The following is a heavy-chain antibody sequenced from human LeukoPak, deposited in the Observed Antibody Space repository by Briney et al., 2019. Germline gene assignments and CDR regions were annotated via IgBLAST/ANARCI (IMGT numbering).Heavy chain of an antibody. J-gene: IGHJ3*02. CDR1: GYTFTSYG. D-gene: IGHD5-12*01. CDR2: ISAYNGNT. Sequence: ASVKVSCKASGYTFTSYGISWVRQAPGQGLEWMGLISAYNGNTNYAQNLQGRVTMTTDTSTSTAYMELSSLRSEDTAVYYCARALARGYSGSPPRPSHDAFDIWGQGTMVTVSS. CDR3: ARALARGYSGSPPRPSHDAFDI. V-gene: IGHV1-18*01.